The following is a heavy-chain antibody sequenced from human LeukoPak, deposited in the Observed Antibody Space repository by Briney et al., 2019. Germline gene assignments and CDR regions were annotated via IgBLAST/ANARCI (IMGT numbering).Heavy chain of an antibody. CDR2: IYSGGST. Sequence: GGSLRLSCAASGFTFSDYYMSWVRQAPGKGLEWVSVIYSGGSTYYADSVKGRFTISRGNSKNTLYLQMNSLRAEDTAVYYCVVDCSGGSCSYWGQGTLVTVSS. V-gene: IGHV3-53*01. D-gene: IGHD2-15*01. CDR3: VVDCSGGSCSY. CDR1: GFTFSDYY. J-gene: IGHJ4*02.